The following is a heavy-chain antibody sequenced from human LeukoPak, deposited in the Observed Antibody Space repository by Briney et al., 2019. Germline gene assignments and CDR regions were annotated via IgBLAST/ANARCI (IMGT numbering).Heavy chain of an antibody. CDR3: ASARQRHCTNGVCPSLTDS. V-gene: IGHV1-69*04. J-gene: IGHJ4*02. Sequence: SVKVSCKASGGTFSSYAISWVRQAPGQGLEWMGRIIRGLGISNYAQKFQGRVTITADKSTSTTYMELSSLRSEDTAVYYCASARQRHCTNGVCPSLTDSWGQGTLVTVSS. D-gene: IGHD2-8*01. CDR2: IIRGLGIS. CDR1: GGTFSSYA.